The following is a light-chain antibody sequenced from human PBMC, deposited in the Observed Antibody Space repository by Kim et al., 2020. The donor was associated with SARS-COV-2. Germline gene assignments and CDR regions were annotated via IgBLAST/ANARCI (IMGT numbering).Light chain of an antibody. CDR2: QDS. J-gene: IGLJ3*02. CDR3: QAWDINTVM. V-gene: IGLV3-1*01. Sequence: SYELTQPPSLSVSPGQTAIITCSGDKLGDTFTSWYQQKPGQSPVLVIYQDSKRPSEIPERFSGSTSGNTASLTISGTQAVDEADYYCQAWDINTVMFGGG. CDR1: KLGDTF.